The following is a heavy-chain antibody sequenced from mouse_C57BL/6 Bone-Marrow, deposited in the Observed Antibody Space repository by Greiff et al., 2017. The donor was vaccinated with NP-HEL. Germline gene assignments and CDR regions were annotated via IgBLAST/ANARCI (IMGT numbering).Heavy chain of an antibody. CDR1: GYTFTSYG. D-gene: IGHD1-1*01. V-gene: IGHV1-81*01. J-gene: IGHJ3*01. CDR3: ASPHYYGSSPFAY. CDR2: IYPRSGNT. Sequence: VQRVESGAELARPGASVKLSCKASGYTFTSYGISWVKQRTGQGLEWIGEIYPRSGNTYYNEKFKGKATLTADKSSSTAYMELRSLTSEDSAVYFCASPHYYGSSPFAYWGQGTLVTVSA.